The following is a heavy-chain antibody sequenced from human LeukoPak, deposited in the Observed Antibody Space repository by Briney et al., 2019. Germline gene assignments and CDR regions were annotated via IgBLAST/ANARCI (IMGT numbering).Heavy chain of an antibody. D-gene: IGHD6-13*01. CDR3: ARYSDAWKALDI. CDR1: GGSISSSY. Sequence: SETLSLTCTVSGGSISSSYWFWIRQPPGKGLEWIGHIYYSGSTTYSPSLKSRLIISVDTSKNQFSLKLSSVTAADTAVYYCARYSDAWKALDIWGQGTMVSVSS. CDR2: IYYSGST. V-gene: IGHV4-59*01. J-gene: IGHJ3*02.